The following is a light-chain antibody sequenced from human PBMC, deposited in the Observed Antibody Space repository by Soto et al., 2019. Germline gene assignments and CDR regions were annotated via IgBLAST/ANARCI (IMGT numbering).Light chain of an antibody. CDR3: QHYNIFSEA. CDR2: DAS. CDR1: QSGSSY. V-gene: IGKV3-11*01. Sequence: IVLTQSPATLSLSPGERATLSCRASQSGSSYLAWYQQKPGQAPRLLIYDASNRATGIPARFSGSGSGTDFALTISSLQPDDFATYYCQHYNIFSEAFGQGTKVDI. J-gene: IGKJ1*01.